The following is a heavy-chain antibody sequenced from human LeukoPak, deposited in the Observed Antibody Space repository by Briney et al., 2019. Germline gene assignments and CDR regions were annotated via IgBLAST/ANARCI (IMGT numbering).Heavy chain of an antibody. CDR1: GFTFYNYA. D-gene: IGHD5-18*01. Sequence: GGSLRLSCVASGFTFYNYAMHWVRQAPGKGLEYVSAIGGNGDTSYYADSVKGRFTISRDNSKSTVYLQLGSLRTEDMAVYYCATRHEYSYPYWGQGTLVTVSS. J-gene: IGHJ4*02. V-gene: IGHV3-64*02. CDR3: ATRHEYSYPY. CDR2: IGGNGDTS.